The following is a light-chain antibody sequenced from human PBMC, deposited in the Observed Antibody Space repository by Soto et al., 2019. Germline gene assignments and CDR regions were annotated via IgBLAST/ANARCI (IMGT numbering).Light chain of an antibody. CDR3: QQYNNWPRT. V-gene: IGKV3-15*01. Sequence: EIVMPHSPATLSVSPRERATLSCRASQSVSSNLAWYQQKPGQAPRLLIYGASTRATGIPARFSGSGSGTEFTLTISSLQSEDFAVYYCQQYNNWPRTFGQGTKVDIK. CDR1: QSVSSN. CDR2: GAS. J-gene: IGKJ1*01.